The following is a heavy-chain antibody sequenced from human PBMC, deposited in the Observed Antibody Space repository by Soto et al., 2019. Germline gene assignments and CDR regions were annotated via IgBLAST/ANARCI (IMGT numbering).Heavy chain of an antibody. CDR3: ARTALGDFWSGYYLDY. CDR1: GFTFSSYA. V-gene: IGHV3-23*01. J-gene: IGHJ4*02. CDR2: ISGSGGST. D-gene: IGHD3-3*01. Sequence: GGSLRLSCAACGFTFSSYAMSWVRQAPGKGLEWVSAISGSGGSTYYADSVKGRFTISRDNSKNTLYLQMNSLRAEDTAVYYFARTALGDFWSGYYLDYWGQGTLVTVSS.